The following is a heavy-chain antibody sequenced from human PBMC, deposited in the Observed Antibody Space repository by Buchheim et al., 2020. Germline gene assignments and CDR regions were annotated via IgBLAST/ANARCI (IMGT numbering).Heavy chain of an antibody. CDR1: GGSISSYY. CDR2: IYYSGST. Sequence: QVQLQESGPGLVKPSETLSLTCTVSGGSISSYYWSWIRQPPGKGLEWIGYIYYSGSTNYNPSLKSRVTISVDTSKNQFSLKLSSVTAADTAVYYCARDGRDSGYDWYYFDYWGQGTL. CDR3: ARDGRDSGYDWYYFDY. D-gene: IGHD5-12*01. V-gene: IGHV4-59*01. J-gene: IGHJ4*02.